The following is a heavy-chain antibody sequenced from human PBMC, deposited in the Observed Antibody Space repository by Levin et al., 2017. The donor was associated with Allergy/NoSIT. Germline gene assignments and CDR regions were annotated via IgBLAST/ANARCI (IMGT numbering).Heavy chain of an antibody. CDR1: GYTFTGYH. CDR2: INTNSGGT. D-gene: IGHD6-13*01. CDR3: ARSIAAADDNWFDS. Sequence: ASVKVSCKAFGYTFTGYHIHWLRQAPGQGLEWMGWINTNSGGTYYAPKFQGRVSMTRDTSLSTAYMDLSRLRSGDTAMYYCARSIAAADDNWFDSWGQGTLVTVSS. V-gene: IGHV1-2*02. J-gene: IGHJ5*01.